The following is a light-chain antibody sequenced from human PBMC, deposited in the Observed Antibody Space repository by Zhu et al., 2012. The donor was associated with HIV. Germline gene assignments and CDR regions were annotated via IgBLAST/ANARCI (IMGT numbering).Light chain of an antibody. V-gene: IGKV3-20*01. J-gene: IGKJ2*01. CDR1: QSVSSY. CDR2: GAS. Sequence: IVLTQSPATLSLSPGERATLSCRTSQSVSSYLAWYQQKPGQAPRLLIYGASRRVTGIPDRFSGSGSGTDFTLTISRLEPEDFAVYYCQHYVPSPMYTFGQGTKPGD. CDR3: QHYVPSPMYT.